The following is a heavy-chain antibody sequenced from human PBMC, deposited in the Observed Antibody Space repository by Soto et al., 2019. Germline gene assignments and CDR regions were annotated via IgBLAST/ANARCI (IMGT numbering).Heavy chain of an antibody. CDR3: ARSDAVVAALFDY. D-gene: IGHD2-15*01. V-gene: IGHV4-59*08. CDR1: GGSISSYY. Sequence: SETLSLTCTVSGGSISSYYWSWIRQPPGKGLEWIGYIYYSGSTNYNPSLKSRVTISVDTSKNQFSLKLSSVTAADTAVYYCARSDAVVAALFDYLGQGTLVT. J-gene: IGHJ4*02. CDR2: IYYSGST.